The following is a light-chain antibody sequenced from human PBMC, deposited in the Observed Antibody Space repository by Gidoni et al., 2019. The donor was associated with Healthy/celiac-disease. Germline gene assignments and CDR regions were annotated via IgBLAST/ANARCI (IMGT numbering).Light chain of an antibody. CDR2: AAS. V-gene: IGKV1-39*01. CDR1: QSISSY. J-gene: IGKJ3*01. Sequence: DIQMTQSPSSLSASVGDRVTITCRASQSISSYLNWHQQKPGKAPKLLIYAASSLQSGVPSRFSGSGSGTDFTLTISSLQPEDFATYYCQQSYSTSGFTFGPGTKVDIK. CDR3: QQSYSTSGFT.